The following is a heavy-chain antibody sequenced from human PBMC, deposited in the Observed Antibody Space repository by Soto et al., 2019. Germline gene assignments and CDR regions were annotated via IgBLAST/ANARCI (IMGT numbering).Heavy chain of an antibody. CDR3: ASILAARPGLEYFEL. CDR1: GYTFTGYY. V-gene: IGHV1-2*02. Sequence: QVQLVQSGAEVKKHVASVKVSCKASGYTFTGYYINWVRQAPGQGLEWMGWINPNSGGTNYAQKFQGRGSMTRDRAISTAYMELSRLRPEHTAVYYCASILAARPGLEYFELWGRGTLITGSS. D-gene: IGHD6-6*01. CDR2: INPNSGGT. J-gene: IGHJ2*01.